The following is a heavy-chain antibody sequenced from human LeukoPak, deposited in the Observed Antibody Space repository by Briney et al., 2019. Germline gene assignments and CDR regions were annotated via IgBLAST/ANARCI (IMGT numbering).Heavy chain of an antibody. Sequence: PSETLSLTCTVSGGSISSYDWGWIRRPPGKGLEWIGSIYYSGSTYYNPSLKSRVTISVDTSKNQFSLKLSSVTAADTAVYYCARKSGYYIDYWGQGTLVTVSS. D-gene: IGHD3-3*01. CDR2: IYYSGST. V-gene: IGHV4-39*07. CDR1: GGSISSYD. CDR3: ARKSGYYIDY. J-gene: IGHJ4*02.